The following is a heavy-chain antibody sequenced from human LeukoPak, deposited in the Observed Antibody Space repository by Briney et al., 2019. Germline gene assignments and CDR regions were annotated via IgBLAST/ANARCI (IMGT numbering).Heavy chain of an antibody. CDR2: IYDSGST. V-gene: IGHV4-39*07. J-gene: IGHJ4*02. CDR1: GGSIRSSYYY. Sequence: SETLSLTCTVSGGSIRSSYYYWGWIRQPPGKGLEWIGSIYDSGSTYYNPSLKSRVTISVDTSKNQFSLKLNSVTAADTAVYYCARAGVQLYTPGGYFDYWGQGTLVTVSS. D-gene: IGHD5-18*01. CDR3: ARAGVQLYTPGGYFDY.